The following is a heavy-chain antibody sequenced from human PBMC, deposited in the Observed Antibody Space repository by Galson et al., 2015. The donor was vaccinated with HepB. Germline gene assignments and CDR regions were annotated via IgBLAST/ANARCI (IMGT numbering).Heavy chain of an antibody. CDR3: AREGQWFGEFEDSGTYAFDI. D-gene: IGHD3-10*01. CDR2: IYYSGST. Sequence: TLSLTCTVSGGSISSGGYYWCWIRQHPGKGLEWVGYIYYSGSTYYNPSLKSRVTISVDTSKNQFSLKLSSVTAADTAVYYCAREGQWFGEFEDSGTYAFDIWGQGTMVTVSS. J-gene: IGHJ3*02. V-gene: IGHV4-31*03. CDR1: GGSISSGGYY.